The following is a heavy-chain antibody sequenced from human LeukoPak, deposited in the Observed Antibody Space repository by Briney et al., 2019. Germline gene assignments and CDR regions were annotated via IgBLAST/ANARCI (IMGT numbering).Heavy chain of an antibody. CDR2: IYPCYSNT. CDR3: ARHVRGGTIAARLFTPPQYFDY. D-gene: IGHD6-6*01. CDR1: GYSFTSYW. Sequence: GESLKISCKGSGYSFTSYWIGWVRHLPGKGLEWMGNIYPCYSNTRYSPSFQGQVTISADKSISTAYLQWSRLKASDSGMYYCARHVRGGTIAARLFTPPQYFDYWGQGTLVTVSS. J-gene: IGHJ4*02. V-gene: IGHV5-51*01.